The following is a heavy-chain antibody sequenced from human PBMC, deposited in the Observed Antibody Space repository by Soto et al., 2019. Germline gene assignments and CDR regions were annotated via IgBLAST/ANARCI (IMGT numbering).Heavy chain of an antibody. CDR2: ISGSGGRT. D-gene: IGHD6-13*01. Sequence: EVQLLESGGGLVQPGGSLRLSCAASGFTFSSYAMSWVRQAPGKGLEWVSAISGSGGRTYYADSVKGRFTISRDNSKNTLYLQMNSLRAEDTAVYYCARQIAAADVPDYWGQGTLVTVSS. CDR1: GFTFSSYA. J-gene: IGHJ4*02. V-gene: IGHV3-23*01. CDR3: ARQIAAADVPDY.